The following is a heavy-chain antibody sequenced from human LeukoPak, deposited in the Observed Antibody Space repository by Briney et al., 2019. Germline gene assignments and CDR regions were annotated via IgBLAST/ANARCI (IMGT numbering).Heavy chain of an antibody. D-gene: IGHD3-22*01. CDR3: ARDLGQYYDTSDNWFDP. V-gene: IGHV3-11*04. CDR1: GFAFSVYY. J-gene: IGHJ5*02. CDR2: ITNSGTSV. Sequence: PGGSLRLSCAASGFAFSVYYMGWIRQAPGKGMQWISYITNSGTSVYYADSVKGRFTTSRDNAKNTLNLQMNSLRAEDTAVYYCARDLGQYYDTSDNWFDPWGQGTLVTVSS.